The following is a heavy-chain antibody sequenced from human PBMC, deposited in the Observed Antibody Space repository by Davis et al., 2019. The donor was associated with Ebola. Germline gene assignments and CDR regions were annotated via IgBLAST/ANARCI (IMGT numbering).Heavy chain of an antibody. J-gene: IGHJ4*02. V-gene: IGHV5-51*01. Sequence: KVSCKGSGYSFTTYWIAWVRQMPGKALEWMGIIYPGDSDTRYSPSFQGQVTISADKSISTAYLQWSSLKASDTAMYYCARQGGAYSGYDYYFDYWGQGTLVTVSS. D-gene: IGHD5-12*01. CDR2: IYPGDSDT. CDR1: GYSFTTYW. CDR3: ARQGGAYSGYDYYFDY.